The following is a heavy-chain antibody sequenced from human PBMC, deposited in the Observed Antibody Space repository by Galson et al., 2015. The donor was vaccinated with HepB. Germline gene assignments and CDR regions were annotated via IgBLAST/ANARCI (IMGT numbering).Heavy chain of an antibody. V-gene: IGHV1-69*13. J-gene: IGHJ4*02. CDR1: GGTFSNYA. Sequence: SVKVSCKASGGTFSNYAFSWVRQAPGQGLEWMGVIIPTFRTPMYAQKFQGRVTITADESTTTVYMELSSLRSEDTAVYYCARWAEYCSTANCYFPLDYWGQGTLVTVSS. CDR2: IIPTFRTP. CDR3: ARWAEYCSTANCYFPLDY. D-gene: IGHD2-2*01.